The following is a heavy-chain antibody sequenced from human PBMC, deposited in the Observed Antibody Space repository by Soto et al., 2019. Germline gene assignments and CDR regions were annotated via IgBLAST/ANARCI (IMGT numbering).Heavy chain of an antibody. CDR3: AKHPPYGSGSYPLYGMDV. D-gene: IGHD3-10*01. Sequence: PGGSRMLSCAASGFTLDAYDIHWVLQAPWNCLEWFSGISWNSGSIGYADSVKVRFTISRDNAKNSLYLQMNSLRAEDTALYYCAKHPPYGSGSYPLYGMDVWGQATTVTVSS. J-gene: IGHJ6*02. CDR2: ISWNSGSI. CDR1: GFTLDAYD. V-gene: IGHV3-9*01.